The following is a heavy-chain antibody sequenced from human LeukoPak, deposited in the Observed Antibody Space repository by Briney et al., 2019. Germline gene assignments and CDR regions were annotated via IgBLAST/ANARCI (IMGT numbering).Heavy chain of an antibody. Sequence: PGGSLRLSCAASGFTFSSYWMHWVRQAPGKGLVWVSRIKSDGSSTTYADSVKGRFTISRDNAKNTLYLQMDSLRAEDTAVYYCTTDSYSSSWYWYFDLWGRGTLVTASS. D-gene: IGHD6-13*01. CDR1: GFTFSSYW. V-gene: IGHV3-74*01. CDR3: TTDSYSSSWYWYFDL. J-gene: IGHJ2*01. CDR2: IKSDGSST.